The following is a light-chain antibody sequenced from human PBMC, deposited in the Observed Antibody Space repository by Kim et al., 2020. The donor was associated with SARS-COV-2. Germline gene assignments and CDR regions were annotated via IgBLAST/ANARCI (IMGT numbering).Light chain of an antibody. CDR1: QSVTSD. CDR2: RVF. J-gene: IGKJ2*01. CDR3: QQCRDWPPYT. V-gene: IGKV3-11*01. Sequence: CPGERATLSCRASQSVTSDLAWDQQKPGPAPRLLIYRVFNRTTGIPARFSGSGSGTDFTLTISCLEPEDFAVYFCQQCRDWPPYTFGQGTKLEI.